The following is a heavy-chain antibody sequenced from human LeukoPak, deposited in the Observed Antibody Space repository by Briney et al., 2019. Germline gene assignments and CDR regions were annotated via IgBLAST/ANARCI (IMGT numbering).Heavy chain of an antibody. CDR3: AKDGYYYDSSGYLTLRYSDY. CDR2: ISGSGGST. CDR1: GFTFSSYA. J-gene: IGHJ4*02. Sequence: PGGSLRLSCAASGFTFSSYAMSWVRQAPGKGLEWVSAISGSGGSTYYADSVKGRFTISRDNSKNTLYLQMNSLRAEDTAVYYCAKDGYYYDSSGYLTLRYSDYWGQGTLVTVSS. V-gene: IGHV3-23*01. D-gene: IGHD3-22*01.